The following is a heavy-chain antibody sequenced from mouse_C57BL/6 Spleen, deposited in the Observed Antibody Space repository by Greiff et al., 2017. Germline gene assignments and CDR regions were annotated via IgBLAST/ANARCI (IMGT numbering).Heavy chain of an antibody. Sequence: VQLKQSVAELVRPGASVKLSCTASGFNIKNTYMHWVKQRPEQGLEWIGRIDPANGNTKYAPKFQGKATITADTSSNTAYLQLSSLTSEDTAIXYCARDDYGLYYALDYWGQGTSVTVSS. CDR1: GFNIKNTY. CDR3: ARDDYGLYYALDY. J-gene: IGHJ4*01. D-gene: IGHD2-4*01. V-gene: IGHV14-3*01. CDR2: IDPANGNT.